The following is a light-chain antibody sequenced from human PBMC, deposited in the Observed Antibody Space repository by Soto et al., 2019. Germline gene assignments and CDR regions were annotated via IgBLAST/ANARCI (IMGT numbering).Light chain of an antibody. Sequence: EIVLTQFPGTLSLSPGERATLSCRASQSVRSSFLAWFQQKPGQAPRLLIYGASSRATVIPDRFSGRGSGTDFSLTISRLEPEDFAVYYCQHYGSSPTFGQGAKLEIK. CDR2: GAS. J-gene: IGKJ2*01. CDR3: QHYGSSPT. CDR1: QSVRSSF. V-gene: IGKV3-20*01.